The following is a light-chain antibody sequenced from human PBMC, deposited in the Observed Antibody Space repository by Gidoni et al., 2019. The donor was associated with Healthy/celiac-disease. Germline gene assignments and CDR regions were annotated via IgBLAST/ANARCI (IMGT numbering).Light chain of an antibody. Sequence: DIVMIQSPDYMAVSLGDRATINCKSSQSVLYSSNNKNYLAWYQQKPGQPPKLLIYWASTRESGVPDRFSGSGSGTDFTLTISSLQAEDVAVYYCQQYYSTPWTFGQGTKVEIK. CDR2: WAS. J-gene: IGKJ1*01. CDR3: QQYYSTPWT. CDR1: QSVLYSSNNKNY. V-gene: IGKV4-1*01.